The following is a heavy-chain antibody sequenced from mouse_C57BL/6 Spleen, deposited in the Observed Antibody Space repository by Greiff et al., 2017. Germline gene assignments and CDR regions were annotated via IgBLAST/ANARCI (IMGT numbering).Heavy chain of an antibody. D-gene: IGHD2-3*01. Sequence: QVQLQQSGAELVKPGASVKLSCKASGYTFTSYSMHWVKQRPGQGLEWIGRIDPNSGGTKYNEKFKGKATMTVDKSSSTAYMQLSSLTSEDSAVYYCARESFYNDYWYFDGWGTGTTVTVSS. J-gene: IGHJ1*03. CDR3: ARESFYNDYWYFDG. CDR1: GYTFTSYS. CDR2: IDPNSGGT. V-gene: IGHV1-72*01.